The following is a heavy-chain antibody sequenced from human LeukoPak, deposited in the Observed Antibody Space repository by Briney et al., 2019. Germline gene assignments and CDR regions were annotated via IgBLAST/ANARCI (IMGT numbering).Heavy chain of an antibody. J-gene: IGHJ4*02. CDR1: GFTFSSYA. CDR2: ISGSGGST. V-gene: IGHV3-23*01. CDR3: AKSGYYYDSSGYYCDY. Sequence: GGSLRLSCAASGFTFSSYAMSWVRQAPGKGLEWVSAISGSGGSTYYADSEKGRFTISRDNSKNTLYLQMNSLRAEDTAVYYCAKSGYYYDSSGYYCDYWGQGTLVTVSS. D-gene: IGHD3-22*01.